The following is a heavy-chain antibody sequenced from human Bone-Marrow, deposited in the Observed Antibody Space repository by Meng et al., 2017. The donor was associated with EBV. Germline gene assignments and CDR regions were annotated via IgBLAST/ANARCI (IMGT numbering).Heavy chain of an antibody. D-gene: IGHD4-17*01. CDR1: GFSITTSGVV. CDR2: IYWDDDK. V-gene: IGHV2-5*02. J-gene: IGHJ5*02. Sequence: QTTLQESGPNMVNPTQTLTLPCTFSGFSITTSGVVVGWIRQPPGKALEWLALIYWDDDKRYSPSLKSRLTITKDTSKNQVVLTMTNMDPVDTATYYCAHKKYASYGENWFDPWGQGTLVTVSS. CDR3: AHKKYASYGENWFDP.